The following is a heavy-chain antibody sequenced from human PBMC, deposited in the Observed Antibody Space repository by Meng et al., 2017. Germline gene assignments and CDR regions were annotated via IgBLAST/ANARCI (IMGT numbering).Heavy chain of an antibody. CDR3: ARSRDGYNSGYFDY. CDR1: GGILSSYA. V-gene: IGHV1-69*05. D-gene: IGHD5-24*01. CDR2: IIPIFGTA. Sequence: SVNVSCQASGGILSSYAISWVRQAPGQGLEWMGGIIPIFGTANYAQKFQGRVTITTDESTSTAYKELSSLRSEDTAVYYCARSRDGYNSGYFDYWGQGTLVTVSS. J-gene: IGHJ4*01.